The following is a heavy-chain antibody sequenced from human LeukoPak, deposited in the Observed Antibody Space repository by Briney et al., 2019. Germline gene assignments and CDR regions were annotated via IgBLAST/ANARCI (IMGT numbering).Heavy chain of an antibody. Sequence: GASVKVSCKASGYTFTGYYMYWVRQAPGQGLEWMGWINPNSGGTNYAQKFQGRVTMTRDTSISTAYMELSRLRSDDTAVYYCARDPSSMVRGVTDDYWGQGTLVTVSS. CDR3: ARDPSSMVRGVTDDY. CDR1: GYTFTGYY. D-gene: IGHD3-10*01. CDR2: INPNSGGT. J-gene: IGHJ4*02. V-gene: IGHV1-2*02.